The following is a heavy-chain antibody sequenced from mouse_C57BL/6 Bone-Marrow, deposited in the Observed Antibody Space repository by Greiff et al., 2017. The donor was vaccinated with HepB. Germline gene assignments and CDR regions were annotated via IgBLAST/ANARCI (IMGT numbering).Heavy chain of an antibody. CDR2: IHPNSGST. CDR1: GYTFTSYW. Sequence: QVQLQQPGAELVKPGASVKLSCKASGYTFTSYWMHWVKQRPGQGLEWIGMIHPNSGSTNYNEKFKSKATLTVDKSSSTAYMQLSSLTSEDSAVYYCARRYYSNWFAYWGQGTLVTVSA. J-gene: IGHJ3*01. V-gene: IGHV1-64*01. CDR3: ARRYYSNWFAY. D-gene: IGHD2-5*01.